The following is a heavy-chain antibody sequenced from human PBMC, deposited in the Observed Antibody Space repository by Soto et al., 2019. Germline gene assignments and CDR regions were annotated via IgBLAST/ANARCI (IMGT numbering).Heavy chain of an antibody. CDR2: TYYRSKLYN. Sequence: PSQAVSLTCVISGQCLSRKSDAWNWLRQSPSRGLEWLGRTYYRSKLYNDYAVSVNSRLTINPDTSKNQFSLQLNSVTPEDTAVYYCARDLPYEAGLHAFDIWGQGTMDTVSS. J-gene: IGHJ3*02. CDR3: ARDLPYEAGLHAFDI. D-gene: IGHD5-12*01. CDR1: GQCLSRKSDA. V-gene: IGHV6-1*01.